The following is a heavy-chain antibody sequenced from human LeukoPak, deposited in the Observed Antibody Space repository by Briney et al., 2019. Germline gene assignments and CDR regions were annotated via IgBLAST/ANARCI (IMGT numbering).Heavy chain of an antibody. D-gene: IGHD3-3*01. CDR3: ALEGFLEWLPDY. Sequence: GGSLRLSCAASGFIFSSYWMSRVRQAPGKGLEWVANIKQDGSEEYYVDSVKGRFTISRDNAKSPLYLQMNSLRVEDTAVYYCALEGFLEWLPDYWGQGTLVTVSS. V-gene: IGHV3-7*01. CDR2: IKQDGSEE. J-gene: IGHJ4*02. CDR1: GFIFSSYW.